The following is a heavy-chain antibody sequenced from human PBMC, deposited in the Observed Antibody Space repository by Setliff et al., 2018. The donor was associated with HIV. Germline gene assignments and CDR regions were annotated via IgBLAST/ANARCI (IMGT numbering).Heavy chain of an antibody. J-gene: IGHJ4*02. D-gene: IGHD5-12*01. CDR2: IYYSGRT. CDR3: ARQPLYNDYDWRSYYFDY. V-gene: IGHV4-31*03. CDR1: GGSLSSGGYY. Sequence: LSLTCTVSGGSLSSGGYYWSWIRQHPGKGLEWIGYIYYSGRTYYNPSLKSRVAISVDTSENQFSLKLRSVTAADTAVYYCARQPLYNDYDWRSYYFDYWGQGSLVTVSS.